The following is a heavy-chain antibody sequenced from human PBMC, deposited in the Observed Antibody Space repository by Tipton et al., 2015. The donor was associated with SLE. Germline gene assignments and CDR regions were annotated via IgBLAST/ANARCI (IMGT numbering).Heavy chain of an antibody. Sequence: QSGAEVKKPGASVRVSCKASGYTFTNYAIHWVRQDPGQRLEWMGWISAYNGNTNYAQKLQGRVTMTTDTSTSTAYMELRSLRSDDTAVYYCALGILTGYSLDYWGQGTLVTVSS. D-gene: IGHD3-9*01. CDR3: ALGILTGYSLDY. V-gene: IGHV1-18*01. J-gene: IGHJ4*02. CDR1: GYTFTNYA. CDR2: ISAYNGNT.